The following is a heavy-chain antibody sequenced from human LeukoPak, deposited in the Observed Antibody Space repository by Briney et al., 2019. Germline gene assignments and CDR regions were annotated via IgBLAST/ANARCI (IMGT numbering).Heavy chain of an antibody. J-gene: IGHJ3*02. CDR3: ARDGLTSNAFDI. Sequence: GGSLRPSCAASGFTFSSYSMNWVRQAPGKGLEWVSSISSSSSYIYYADSVKGRFTISRDNAKNSLYLQMNSLRAEDTAVYYCARDGLTSNAFDIWGQGTMVTVSS. D-gene: IGHD3-16*01. CDR2: ISSSSSYI. V-gene: IGHV3-21*01. CDR1: GFTFSSYS.